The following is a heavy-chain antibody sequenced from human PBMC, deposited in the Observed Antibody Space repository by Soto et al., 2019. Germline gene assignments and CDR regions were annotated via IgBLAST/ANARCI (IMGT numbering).Heavy chain of an antibody. CDR2: IYHSGIT. CDR1: GYSISSGYY. J-gene: IGHJ4*02. V-gene: IGHV4-38-2*01. Sequence: PSETLSLTCAVSGYSISSGYYWGWIRQPPGKGLEWIGSIYHSGITYYNPSLKSRVTISVDTSKNQFSLKLASVTAADTAVYYCARHGSNWGQGTLVTVSS. CDR3: ARHGSN.